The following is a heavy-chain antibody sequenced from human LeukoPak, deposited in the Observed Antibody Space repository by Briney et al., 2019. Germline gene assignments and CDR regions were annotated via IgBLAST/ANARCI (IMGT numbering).Heavy chain of an antibody. D-gene: IGHD2-15*01. V-gene: IGHV3-7*01. J-gene: IGHJ6*02. CDR1: GFRISAYW. CDR3: ARDLVVVGTSFSYGMDV. Sequence: GGPLGPSCAAPGFRISAYWMGWVRPAPGKGLEWVANIKQDGSDKYSVDSVKGRFTISRDNAKNSLYLEMNSLRADDTAVYYCARDLVVVGTSFSYGMDVWGQGTTVTVSS. CDR2: IKQDGSDK.